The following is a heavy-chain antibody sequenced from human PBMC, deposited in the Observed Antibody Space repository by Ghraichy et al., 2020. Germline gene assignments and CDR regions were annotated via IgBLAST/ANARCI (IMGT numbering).Heavy chain of an antibody. CDR2: IYYTGDT. CDR1: GGSITSHY. V-gene: IGHV4-59*11. Sequence: LSCTVSGGSITSHYWSWIRQSPETGLEWLGYIYYTGDTNYNPSLKSRLTMSIDTSKNQFSLNLNSVTAADTAVYYCASRAGRLRDDFDMWGQGTMVTVTS. D-gene: IGHD2-15*01. J-gene: IGHJ3*02. CDR3: ASRAGRLRDDFDM.